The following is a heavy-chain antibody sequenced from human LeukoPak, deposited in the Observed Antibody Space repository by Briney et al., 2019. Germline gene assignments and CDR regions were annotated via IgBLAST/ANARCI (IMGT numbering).Heavy chain of an antibody. J-gene: IGHJ4*02. CDR1: GYTFTGYY. V-gene: IGHV1-2*06. CDR3: ASASARLQGFDY. D-gene: IGHD5-24*01. Sequence: ASVKVSCKASGYTFTGYYMHWVRQAPGQGLEWMGRINPNSGGTNYAQKFQGRVTMTRDTSISTAYMELSRLRSDDTAVYYCASASARLQGFDYWGQGTLVTVSS. CDR2: INPNSGGT.